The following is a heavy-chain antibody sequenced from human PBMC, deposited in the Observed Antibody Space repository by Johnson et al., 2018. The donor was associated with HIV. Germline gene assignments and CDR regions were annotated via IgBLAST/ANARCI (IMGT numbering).Heavy chain of an antibody. V-gene: IGHV3-7*03. CDR2: IKQDGREK. Sequence: EVQLVESGGGLVQPGGSLRLSCAASGFTFSSYWMSWVRQAPGKGLEWVANIKQDGREKYYVDSVKGRFTISRDNAKNSLYLQMNSLRAEDTALYYCAKDCSISSWSPGCPFDIWGQGTMVTVSS. D-gene: IGHD6-13*01. J-gene: IGHJ3*02. CDR1: GFTFSSYW. CDR3: AKDCSISSWSPGCPFDI.